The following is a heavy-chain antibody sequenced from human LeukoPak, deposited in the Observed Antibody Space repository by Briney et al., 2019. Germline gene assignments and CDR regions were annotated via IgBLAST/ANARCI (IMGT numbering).Heavy chain of an antibody. CDR2: IHYSGST. CDR1: GGSISSYY. Sequence: PSETLSLTCTVSGGSISSYYWSWIRQPPGKGLEWIGYIHYSGSTNYNPSLKSRVTISVDTSKNQFSLKLSSVTAADTAVYYCARGWLQLGYYYYGMDVWGQGTTVTVSS. CDR3: ARGWLQLGYYYYGMDV. D-gene: IGHD5-24*01. V-gene: IGHV4-59*08. J-gene: IGHJ6*02.